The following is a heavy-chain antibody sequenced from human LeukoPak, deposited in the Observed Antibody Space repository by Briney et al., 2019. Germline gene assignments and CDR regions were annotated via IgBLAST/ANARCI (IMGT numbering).Heavy chain of an antibody. CDR3: ARENYYYGSGSFQIFDY. V-gene: IGHV1-2*02. J-gene: IGHJ4*02. D-gene: IGHD3-10*01. CDR1: GYTFTSYY. CDR2: VNPNSGGT. Sequence: ASVKVSCKASGYTFTSYYMHWVRQAPGQGLEWMGWVNPNSGGTNYAQKFQGRVTMTRDTSISTAYMELSRLRSDDTAVYYCARENYYYGSGSFQIFDYWGQGTLVTVSS.